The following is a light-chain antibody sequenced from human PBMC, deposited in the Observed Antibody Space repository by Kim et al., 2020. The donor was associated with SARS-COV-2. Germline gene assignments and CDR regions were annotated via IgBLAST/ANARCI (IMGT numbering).Light chain of an antibody. J-gene: IGLJ2*01. CDR1: TLGLNS. Sequence: VAPGQLACLTCSGCTLGLNSSCCYQQTPRPSPVLVFYQDSHPPSGIPERFSGSYSGNTATLTLGGTQAMDEADYYSQTWDSSTAVVFGGGTKLTVL. CDR2: QDS. CDR3: QTWDSSTAVV. V-gene: IGLV3-1*01.